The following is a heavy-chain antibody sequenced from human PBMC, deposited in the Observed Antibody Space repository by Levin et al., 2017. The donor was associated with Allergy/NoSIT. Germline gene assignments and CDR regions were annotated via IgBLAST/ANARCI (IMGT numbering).Heavy chain of an antibody. Sequence: PGGSLRLSCVASGFTFDDYAMHWVRQAPGKGLEWVSIINWNSGTIAYAASVKGRFTVSRDNAKNSLYLQMNSLRAEDTALYYCARDVYLGQWPPQYTMDVWGQGTTVTVS. CDR1: GFTFDDYA. J-gene: IGHJ6*02. V-gene: IGHV3-9*01. CDR2: INWNSGTI. D-gene: IGHD6-19*01. CDR3: ARDVYLGQWPPQYTMDV.